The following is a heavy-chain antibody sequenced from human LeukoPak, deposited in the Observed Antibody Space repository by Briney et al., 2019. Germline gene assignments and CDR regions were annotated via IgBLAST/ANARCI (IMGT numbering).Heavy chain of an antibody. J-gene: IGHJ4*02. Sequence: GGSLRLSCAASGFTFRSYDMHWVRQAPGKGLEWVSGIGTAGEIYYPGSVKGRFTISRDNSKNTLYLQMNSLRAEDTAVYYCAKDYFQQWLDDQNIIDYWGQGTLVTVSS. CDR1: GFTFRSYD. V-gene: IGHV3-13*01. CDR3: AKDYFQQWLDDQNIIDY. CDR2: IGTAGEI. D-gene: IGHD6-19*01.